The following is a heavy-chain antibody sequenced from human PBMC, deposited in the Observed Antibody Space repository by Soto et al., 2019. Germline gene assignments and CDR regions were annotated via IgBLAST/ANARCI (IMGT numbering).Heavy chain of an antibody. V-gene: IGHV3-15*01. CDR2: IKSKADGGTT. J-gene: IGHJ1*01. CDR1: EFTFANAW. D-gene: IGHD4-17*01. Sequence: GGSLRLSCAASEFTFANAWISWVRQAPGKGLEWVGRIKSKADGGTTDYAAPVKGRFTISRDESQNTLYLQMNSLKTEDTAVYYCTSLYYGHWGQGNLVTVSS. CDR3: TSLYYGH.